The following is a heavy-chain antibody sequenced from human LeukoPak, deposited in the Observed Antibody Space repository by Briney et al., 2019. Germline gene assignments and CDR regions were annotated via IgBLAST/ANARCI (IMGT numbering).Heavy chain of an antibody. CDR1: GDSISSYY. CDR2: IYYNGST. V-gene: IGHV4-59*01. CDR3: ARQLRGYCSSTSCQGWFDP. Sequence: SETLSLTCTVPGDSISSYYWSWIRQPPGKGVEWIGYIYYNGSTNYNPSLKSRVTISVDTSNNQFSLKLSSVTAADTAVYYCARQLRGYCSSTSCQGWFDPWGQGTLVTVSS. D-gene: IGHD2-2*01. J-gene: IGHJ5*02.